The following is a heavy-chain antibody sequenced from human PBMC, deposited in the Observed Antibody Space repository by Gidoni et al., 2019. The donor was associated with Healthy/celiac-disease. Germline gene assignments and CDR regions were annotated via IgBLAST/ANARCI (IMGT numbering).Heavy chain of an antibody. Sequence: QVPLVESGGGVVQPGRSLRLSCAASGFPLSSYAMHWVRQAPGKGLEWVSVISYDGSNKYYADSVKGRFTISRDNSKNTLYLQMNSLRAEDTAVYYCAQTALLRYFALDVWGKGTTVTVSS. V-gene: IGHV3-30-3*01. J-gene: IGHJ6*04. D-gene: IGHD3-9*01. CDR3: AQTALLRYFALDV. CDR2: ISYDGSNK. CDR1: GFPLSSYA.